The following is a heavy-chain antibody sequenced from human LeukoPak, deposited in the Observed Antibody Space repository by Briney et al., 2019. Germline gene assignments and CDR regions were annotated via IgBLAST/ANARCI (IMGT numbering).Heavy chain of an antibody. Sequence: ASVKVSFKASGYTFTSYYMHWVRQAPGQGLEWMGIINPSGGSTSYAQKFQGRVTMTRDTSTSTVYMELSSLRSEDTAVYYCARDQRGGPPYDYWGQGTLVTVSS. CDR2: INPSGGST. CDR3: ARDQRGGPPYDY. J-gene: IGHJ4*02. V-gene: IGHV1-46*01. CDR1: GYTFTSYY. D-gene: IGHD1-14*01.